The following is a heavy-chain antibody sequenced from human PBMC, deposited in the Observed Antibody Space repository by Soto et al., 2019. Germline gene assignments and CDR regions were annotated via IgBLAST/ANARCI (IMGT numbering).Heavy chain of an antibody. D-gene: IGHD4-17*01. CDR2: IYYSGST. Sequence: QVQLQESGPGLVKPSETLSLTCTVSGGSISSYYWSWIRQPPGKGLEWIGYIYYSGSTNYNPSLKSRVTISVDTSKNQFSLKLSSVTAADTAVYYCARQSGDYPTDLDYWGQGTLVTVSS. CDR3: ARQSGDYPTDLDY. CDR1: GGSISSYY. V-gene: IGHV4-59*08. J-gene: IGHJ4*02.